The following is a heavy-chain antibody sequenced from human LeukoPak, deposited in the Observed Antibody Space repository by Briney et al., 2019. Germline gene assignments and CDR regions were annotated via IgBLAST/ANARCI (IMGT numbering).Heavy chain of an antibody. CDR2: IKQDGSAK. J-gene: IGHJ4*02. V-gene: IGHV3-7*01. CDR1: GFTFSDYW. Sequence: GGSLRLSCTASGFTFSDYWMTWVRQAPGKGLEWVANIKQDGSAKYYVDSVKGRFTISRDNAKNSLYLQMDSLRVEDTATYYGARWRGSTSERSDYWGQGTLVTVSS. CDR3: ARWRGSTSERSDY. D-gene: IGHD2-2*01.